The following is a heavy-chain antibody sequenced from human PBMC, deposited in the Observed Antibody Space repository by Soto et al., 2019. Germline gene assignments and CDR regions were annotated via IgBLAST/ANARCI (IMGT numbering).Heavy chain of an antibody. D-gene: IGHD2-2*01. J-gene: IGHJ4*02. Sequence: SLRLSCTASGFTFSDYYVSWVRQAPGKGPEWISYIGSSESNIYYADSVKGRFTISRDNAKNSVFLQMNSLRADDTAVYYCARYHLDFRGRGTLVTVSS. V-gene: IGHV3-11*01. CDR3: ARYHLDF. CDR2: IGSSESNI. CDR1: GFTFSDYY.